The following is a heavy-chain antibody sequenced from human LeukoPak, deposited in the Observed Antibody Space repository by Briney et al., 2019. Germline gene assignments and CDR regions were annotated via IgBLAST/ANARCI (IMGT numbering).Heavy chain of an antibody. D-gene: IGHD3-10*01. J-gene: IGHJ4*02. V-gene: IGHV4-59*01. Sequence: KPSETLSLTRTVSGGSISSYYWGWIRQPPREGPEWIGYIYYSGSTNYNPSLKSRVTISVDTSKNQFSLKLSSVTAADTAVYYCARGSLWFRELLPYHFDYWGQGTLVTVSS. CDR3: ARGSLWFRELLPYHFDY. CDR2: IYYSGST. CDR1: GGSISSYY.